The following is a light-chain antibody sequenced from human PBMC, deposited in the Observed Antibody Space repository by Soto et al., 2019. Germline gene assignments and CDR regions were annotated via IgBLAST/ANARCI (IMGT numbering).Light chain of an antibody. V-gene: IGLV6-57*04. CDR1: SGNIASNY. Sequence: NFMLTQPHSVSESPGKTVTISCSRTSGNIASNYVQWYQQRPGSAPTTVIYEDNPRPSGVPDRFSGSIDSSSNSSSLPLSGRRAGDEADYYCQSCDSNNVEFGGGTQRNVL. CDR3: QSCDSNNVE. CDR2: EDN. J-gene: IGLJ2*01.